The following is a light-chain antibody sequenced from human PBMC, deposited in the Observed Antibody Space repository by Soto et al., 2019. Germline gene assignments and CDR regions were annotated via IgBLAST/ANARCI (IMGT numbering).Light chain of an antibody. CDR1: SSNIGSNY. CDR2: RNN. J-gene: IGLJ2*01. Sequence: QSVLTQPPSASGTPGQRVPISCSGSSSNIGSNYVYWYHQLPGTAPKLVIYRNNQRPSGVADRISGYKSGTSASLSISGLRSEDEAEYYCAAWDDRLRGLVLGRGTKLTVL. CDR3: AAWDDRLRGLV. V-gene: IGLV1-47*01.